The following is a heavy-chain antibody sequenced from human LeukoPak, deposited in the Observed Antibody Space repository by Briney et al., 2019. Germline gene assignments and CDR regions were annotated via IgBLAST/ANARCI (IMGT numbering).Heavy chain of an antibody. J-gene: IGHJ4*02. CDR2: IIPIFGTA. D-gene: IGHD6-13*01. CDR3: ARSTQLPVAAAVDCDF. Sequence: ASVTVSRKASRGTFSSYAISWLRQAPGQGLEWMGGIIPIFGTANYAQKFQGRGTITADESTRTAYMELSSLRSEDTAVYYCARSTQLPVAAAVDCDFWGQGTLVTVSS. V-gene: IGHV1-69*13. CDR1: RGTFSSYA.